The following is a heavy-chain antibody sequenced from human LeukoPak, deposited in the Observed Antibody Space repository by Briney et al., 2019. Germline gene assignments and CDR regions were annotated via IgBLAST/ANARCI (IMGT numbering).Heavy chain of an antibody. V-gene: IGHV4-61*08. Sequence: SETLSLTCTVSSGSVSNGDYYWSWLRQPPGKALEWIGYIYYTGSAYYNPSLGGRVTLSVDTPKNQFSVKLSSVTAADTAVYYCARSQNYYGSGDYWGQGTLVTVSS. CDR2: IYYTGSA. D-gene: IGHD3-10*01. CDR3: ARSQNYYGSGDY. J-gene: IGHJ4*02. CDR1: SGSVSNGDYY.